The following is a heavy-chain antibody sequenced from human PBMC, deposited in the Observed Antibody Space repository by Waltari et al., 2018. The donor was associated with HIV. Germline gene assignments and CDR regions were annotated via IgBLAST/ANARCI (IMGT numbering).Heavy chain of an antibody. D-gene: IGHD3-3*01. V-gene: IGHV3-74*01. CDR1: GFSVTNYW. CDR2: INIDGRTI. CDR3: SRDTFGEYDF. J-gene: IGHJ4*02. Sequence: EVQLVQSGGGLIKLGGSLRLSCAAFGFSVTNYWMHWVRQSPGKGLVWVSRINIDGRTIDYADSVKGRFTISRDSAKNTLSLQMNSRREEDTAVYYCSRDTFGEYDFWGQGALVTVSS.